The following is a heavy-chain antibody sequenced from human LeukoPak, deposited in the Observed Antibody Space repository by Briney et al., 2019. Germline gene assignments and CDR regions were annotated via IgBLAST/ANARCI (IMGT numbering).Heavy chain of an antibody. CDR2: INPSGGST. Sequence: ASVKVSCKASGYTFTSYYMHWVRQAPGQGLEWMGIINPSGGSTGYAQKFQGRVTMTRDTSTSTVYMELSSLRSEDTAVYYCTNGEGYCSGGSCQDPFDYWGQGTLVTVSS. V-gene: IGHV1-46*01. CDR3: TNGEGYCSGGSCQDPFDY. J-gene: IGHJ4*02. CDR1: GYTFTSYY. D-gene: IGHD2-15*01.